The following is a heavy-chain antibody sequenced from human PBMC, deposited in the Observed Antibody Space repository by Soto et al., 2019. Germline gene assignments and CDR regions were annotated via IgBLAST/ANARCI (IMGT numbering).Heavy chain of an antibody. V-gene: IGHV1-3*01. J-gene: IGHJ3*01. CDR1: GFTFGDNL. Sequence: QVQLVQSGAEVRKPGASVNISCWASGFTFGDNLINWVRQVPGQSLEWMGWINPDNGNTKYSQTIQGRVTISRHSSAMIAYVEVTDLTTYDTQVYYCAGDIRSVGPSGNDAFKVWGRGTMLTVTS. CDR2: INPDNGNT. CDR3: AGDIRSVGPSGNDAFKV. D-gene: IGHD1-26*01.